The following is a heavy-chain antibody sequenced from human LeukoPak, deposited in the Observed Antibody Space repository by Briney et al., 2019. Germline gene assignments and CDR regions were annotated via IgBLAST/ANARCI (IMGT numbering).Heavy chain of an antibody. CDR1: GGSISSYY. CDR2: IYYSGST. CDR3: ARHSKYYYGMDV. J-gene: IGHJ6*02. V-gene: IGHV4-59*08. Sequence: PSETLSLTCTVSGGSISSYYWSWIRQPPGKGLEWIGYIYYSGSTNYNPSLKSRVTISIDTSKNQFTLKLSSVTAADTAVYYCARHSKYYYGMDVWGQATTVTVSS.